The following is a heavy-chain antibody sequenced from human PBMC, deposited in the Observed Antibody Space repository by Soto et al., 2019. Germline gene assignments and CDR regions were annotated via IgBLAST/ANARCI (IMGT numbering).Heavy chain of an antibody. Sequence: GGSLRLSCAASGFTVSSNYMSWVRQAPGKGLEWVSVIYSGGSTYYADSVKGRFTISRDNSKNTLYLQMNSLRVEDTATYFCARISSSSSSVDHWGQGTLVTVSS. CDR1: GFTVSSNY. CDR3: ARISSSSSSVDH. J-gene: IGHJ4*02. D-gene: IGHD6-6*01. CDR2: IYSGGST. V-gene: IGHV3-53*01.